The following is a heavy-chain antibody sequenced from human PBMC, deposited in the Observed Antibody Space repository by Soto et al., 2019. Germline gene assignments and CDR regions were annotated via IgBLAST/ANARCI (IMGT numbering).Heavy chain of an antibody. V-gene: IGHV3-30*03. Sequence: PGGSLRLSCAASGFTFSSYGMHWVRQAPGKGLEWVAVISYDGSNKYYADSVKGRFTISRDNSKNTLYLQMNSLRAEDTAVYYCASKFGWLQGTDYWGQGTLVTVSS. CDR3: ASKFGWLQGTDY. CDR2: ISYDGSNK. D-gene: IGHD3-9*01. J-gene: IGHJ4*02. CDR1: GFTFSSYG.